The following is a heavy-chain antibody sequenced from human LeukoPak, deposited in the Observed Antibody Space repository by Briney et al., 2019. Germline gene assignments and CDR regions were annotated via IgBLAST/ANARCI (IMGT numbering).Heavy chain of an antibody. V-gene: IGHV1-18*01. D-gene: IGHD3-22*01. CDR1: GYTLTNYG. J-gene: IGHJ4*02. CDR3: ARSGVGYFYDNTGYYPLDY. Sequence: ASVKVSCKASGYTLTNYGISWVRQAPGQGLEWMEWISAYTGNTNYAQNFQGRVTMTKDTSTSTAFMELRSLRSDDTAVYYCARSGVGYFYDNTGYYPLDYWGQGTLVTVSS. CDR2: ISAYTGNT.